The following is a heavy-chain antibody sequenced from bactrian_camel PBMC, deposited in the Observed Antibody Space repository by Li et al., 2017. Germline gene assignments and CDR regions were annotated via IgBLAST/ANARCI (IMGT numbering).Heavy chain of an antibody. D-gene: IGHD7*01. CDR2: IDSDGIA. Sequence: VQLVESGGGSVQAGGSLRLSCAASGDTYTNYCMGWFRQAPGKEREGVAAIDSDGIASYADSVKGRFTVSRDNANNTVNLMMNSLKPEDTAMYYCAGVFWFGGTCYLPYWGQGTQVTVS. V-gene: IGHV3S53*01. CDR3: AGVFWFGGTCYLPY. CDR1: GDTYTNYC. J-gene: IGHJ4*01.